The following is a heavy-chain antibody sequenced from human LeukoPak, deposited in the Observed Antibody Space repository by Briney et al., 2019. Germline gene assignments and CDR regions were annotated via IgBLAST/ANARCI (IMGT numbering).Heavy chain of an antibody. CDR3: AKEHWDNQYYFDY. V-gene: IGHV3-30*18. J-gene: IGHJ4*02. CDR2: ISYDGSNK. CDR1: GFTFSSYD. Sequence: TGGSLRLSCAASGFTFSSYDMHWVRQAPGKGLEWVAVISYDGSNKYYADSVKGRFTISRDNTKNTLYLQMNSLRAEDTAVYYCAKEHWDNQYYFDYWGRGTLVTVSS. D-gene: IGHD1-14*01.